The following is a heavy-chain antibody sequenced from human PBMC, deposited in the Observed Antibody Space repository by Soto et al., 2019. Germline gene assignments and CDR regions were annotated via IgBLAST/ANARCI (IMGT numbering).Heavy chain of an antibody. V-gene: IGHV3-30-3*01. Sequence: QVQLVESGGGVVQPGRSLRLSCAASGFTFSSYAMHWVRQAPGKGLEWVAVISYDGSNKYYADSVKGRFTISRDNSKNTLYLQMNSLRAEDTAVYYCARGPEYYNWYFDLWGRGTLVTVSS. CDR3: ARGPEYYNWYFDL. CDR1: GFTFSSYA. CDR2: ISYDGSNK. D-gene: IGHD3-10*01. J-gene: IGHJ2*01.